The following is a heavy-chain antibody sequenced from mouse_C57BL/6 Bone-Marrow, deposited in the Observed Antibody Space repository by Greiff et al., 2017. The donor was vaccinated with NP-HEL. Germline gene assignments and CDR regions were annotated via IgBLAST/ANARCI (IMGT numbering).Heavy chain of an antibody. J-gene: IGHJ4*01. CDR2: ISSGSSTI. V-gene: IGHV5-17*01. D-gene: IGHD2-12*01. CDR3: ARRYRGLYYYAMDY. CDR1: GFTFSDYG. Sequence: EVQVVQSGGGLVKPGGSLKLSCAASGFTFSDYGMHWVRQAPEKGLEWVAYISSGSSTISYADTVKGRFTMSRDNAKNTLFLQMTSLRSEDTAMYYCARRYRGLYYYAMDYWGQGTSVTVSS.